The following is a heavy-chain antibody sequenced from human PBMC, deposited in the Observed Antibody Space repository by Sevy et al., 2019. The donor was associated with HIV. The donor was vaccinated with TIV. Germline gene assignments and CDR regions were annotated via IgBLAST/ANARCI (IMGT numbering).Heavy chain of an antibody. D-gene: IGHD1-26*01. CDR2: IWHDGSKK. CDR1: GFTFSSYG. Sequence: GRSLRLSCAASGFTFSSYGMHWVRQAPGKGLEWVAIIWHDGSKKYYADSVKGRFTISRDNSKNTLHLQMNSLRVEDTAVYYCASGVGANHFAYWGQGTLVTVSS. J-gene: IGHJ4*02. CDR3: ASGVGANHFAY. V-gene: IGHV3-33*01.